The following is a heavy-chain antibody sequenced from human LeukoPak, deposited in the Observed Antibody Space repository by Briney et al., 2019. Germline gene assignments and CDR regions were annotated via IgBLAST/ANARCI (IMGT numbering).Heavy chain of an antibody. J-gene: IGHJ1*01. Sequence: ASVKVSCKASGYTFTGYYMHWVRQAPGQGLEWMGWINPNSGGTNYAQKFQGRVAMTRDTSISTAYMELSRLRSDDTAVYYCARDGVGYYDSSGYYYFQHWGQGTLVTVSS. CDR1: GYTFTGYY. CDR2: INPNSGGT. D-gene: IGHD3-22*01. CDR3: ARDGVGYYDSSGYYYFQH. V-gene: IGHV1-2*02.